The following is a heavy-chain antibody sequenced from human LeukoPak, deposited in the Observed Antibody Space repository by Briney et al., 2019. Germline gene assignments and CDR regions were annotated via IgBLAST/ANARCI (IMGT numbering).Heavy chain of an antibody. V-gene: IGHV3-30*02. D-gene: IGHD2-2*01. CDR2: IRYDGSNT. CDR3: AKAKYQLPHDY. Sequence: PGGSLRLSCAASGFTFSDHGFHWVRQAPGKGLEWVAFIRYDGSNTYYGASVKGRFTISRDNSKNTLFLQMNSLRTEDTAVYYCAKAKYQLPHDYWGQGTVVTVSS. CDR1: GFTFSDHG. J-gene: IGHJ4*02.